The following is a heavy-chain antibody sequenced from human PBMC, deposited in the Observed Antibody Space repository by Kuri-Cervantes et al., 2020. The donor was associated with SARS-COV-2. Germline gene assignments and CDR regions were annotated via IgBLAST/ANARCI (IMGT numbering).Heavy chain of an antibody. V-gene: IGHV3-30-3*01. CDR2: ISYDGSNK. CDR3: AKAPGIYSSSWYELDY. J-gene: IGHJ4*02. D-gene: IGHD6-13*01. CDR1: GFTFSSYA. Sequence: GESLKISCAASGFTFSSYAMHWVRQAPGKGLEWVAVISYDGSNKYYADSVKGRFTISRGNSKNTLYLQMNSLRAEDTAVYYCAKAPGIYSSSWYELDYWGQGTLVTVSS.